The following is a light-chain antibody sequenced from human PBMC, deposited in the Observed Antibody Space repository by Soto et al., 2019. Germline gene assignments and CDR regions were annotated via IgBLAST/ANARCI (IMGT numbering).Light chain of an antibody. CDR1: QSISSY. CDR2: AAS. J-gene: IGKJ4*01. CDR3: QQSYSSPST. V-gene: IGKV1-39*01. Sequence: DIHITQPQSSLSASVGDRVTITCRASQSISSYLNWYQQRPGKAPSLLIYAASNLQSEVPSRFSGSGSGTDFTLTITSLQPEDFASYYCQQSYSSPSTFGGGTKLDIK.